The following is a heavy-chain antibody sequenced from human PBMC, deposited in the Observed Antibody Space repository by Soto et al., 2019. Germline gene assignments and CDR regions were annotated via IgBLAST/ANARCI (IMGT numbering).Heavy chain of an antibody. CDR3: ARGDRTMVYSWFDP. CDR2: INHSGST. J-gene: IGHJ5*02. D-gene: IGHD2-8*01. Sequence: PSETLSLTCAVYGGSFSGYYWSWIRQPPGKGLEWIGEINHSGSTNYNPSLKSRVTISVDTSKNQFSLKLSSVTAADTAVYYCARGDRTMVYSWFDPWGQGTLVTVS. V-gene: IGHV4-34*01. CDR1: GGSFSGYY.